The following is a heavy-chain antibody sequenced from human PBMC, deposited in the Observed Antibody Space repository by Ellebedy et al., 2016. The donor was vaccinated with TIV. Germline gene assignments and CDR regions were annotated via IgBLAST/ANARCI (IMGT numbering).Heavy chain of an antibody. Sequence: GESLKISCASSGFTFSSYSMNWVRQAPGRGLEWVSTISSSRSYIYYADSVKGRFTISRDNVKNSLYLQMNSLRAEDTAVYYCARGADTTMVWGALDIWGQGTVVTVSS. D-gene: IGHD5-18*01. CDR3: ARGADTTMVWGALDI. CDR2: ISSSRSYI. J-gene: IGHJ3*02. V-gene: IGHV3-21*01. CDR1: GFTFSSYS.